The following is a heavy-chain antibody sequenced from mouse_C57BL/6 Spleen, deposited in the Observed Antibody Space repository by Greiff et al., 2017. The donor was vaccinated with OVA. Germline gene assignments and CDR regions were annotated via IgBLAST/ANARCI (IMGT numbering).Heavy chain of an antibody. CDR2: INPNNGGT. Sequence: EVQLQQSGPELVKPGASVKMSCKASGYTFTDYNMHWVKQSHGKSLEWIGYINPNNGGTSYNQKFKGKATLTVNKSSSTAYMALRSLTAEDSAVYYCARGITTVVDWYFDVWGTGTTVTVSS. CDR3: ARGITTVVDWYFDV. D-gene: IGHD1-1*01. J-gene: IGHJ1*03. CDR1: GYTFTDYN. V-gene: IGHV1-22*01.